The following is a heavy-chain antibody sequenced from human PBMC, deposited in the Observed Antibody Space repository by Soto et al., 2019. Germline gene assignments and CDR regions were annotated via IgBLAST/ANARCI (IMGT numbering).Heavy chain of an antibody. D-gene: IGHD3-22*01. CDR2: ISGDSNYI. Sequence: LRLSCAASGFSFSGYNMNWVRQAPGKGLEWVSSISGDSNYIYYADSVQGRFTISRDNAKNSVYLQMNSLRADDTAVYYCARVVYFDRSAYGLWGQGTMVTVSS. V-gene: IGHV3-21*01. J-gene: IGHJ3*01. CDR1: GFSFSGYN. CDR3: ARVVYFDRSAYGL.